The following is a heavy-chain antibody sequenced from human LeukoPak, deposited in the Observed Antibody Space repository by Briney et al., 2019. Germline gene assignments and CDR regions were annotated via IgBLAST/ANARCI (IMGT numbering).Heavy chain of an antibody. Sequence: SVKVSCKASGGTFSSYAISWVRQAPGQGLEWMGGIIPTFGTANYAQKFQGRVTITADESTSTAYMELSSLRSEDTAVYYCARGFQWSRYYFDYWGQGTLVTVSS. CDR2: IIPTFGTA. V-gene: IGHV1-69*13. CDR1: GGTFSSYA. J-gene: IGHJ4*02. D-gene: IGHD2-15*01. CDR3: ARGFQWSRYYFDY.